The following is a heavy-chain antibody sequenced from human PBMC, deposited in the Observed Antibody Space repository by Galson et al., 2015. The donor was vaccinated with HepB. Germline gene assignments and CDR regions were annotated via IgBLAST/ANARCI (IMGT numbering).Heavy chain of an antibody. CDR2: IWYDGSNK. CDR1: GFTFSSYG. D-gene: IGHD3-10*01. J-gene: IGHJ4*02. CDR3: ARAAELWFGSGGVY. V-gene: IGHV3-33*01. Sequence: SLRLSCAASGFTFSSYGMHWVRQAPGKGLEWVAVIWYDGSNKYYADSVKGRFTISRDNSKNTLYLQMNSLRAEDTAVYYCARAAELWFGSGGVYWGQGTLVTVSS.